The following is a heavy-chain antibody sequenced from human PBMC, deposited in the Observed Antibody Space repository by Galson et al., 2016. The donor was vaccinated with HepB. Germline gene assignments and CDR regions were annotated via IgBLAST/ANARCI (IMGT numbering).Heavy chain of an antibody. Sequence: SETLSLTCAVSGDSIRSNYWWSWVRQPPGKGLEWIGEIYHSGSTNYNPSLKSRVTISVDKSKNHFSLKLNSVTAADTAPYYCARENRADYCGNVDYWGQGTLVTVSS. CDR3: ARENRADYCGNVDY. V-gene: IGHV4-4*02. J-gene: IGHJ4*02. CDR2: IYHSGST. CDR1: GDSIRSNYW. D-gene: IGHD4-23*01.